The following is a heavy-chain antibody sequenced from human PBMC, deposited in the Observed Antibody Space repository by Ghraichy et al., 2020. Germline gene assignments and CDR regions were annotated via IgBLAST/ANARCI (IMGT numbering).Heavy chain of an antibody. J-gene: IGHJ4*02. V-gene: IGHV4-59*01. CDR3: ASWQSGGYDLAVDY. Sequence: SETLSLTCTVSGGSISSYYWSWIRQPPGKGLEWIGYIYYSGSTNYNPSLKSRVTISVDTSKNQFSLKLSSVTAADTAVYYCASWQSGGYDLAVDYWGQGTLVTVSS. CDR1: GGSISSYY. D-gene: IGHD5-12*01. CDR2: IYYSGST.